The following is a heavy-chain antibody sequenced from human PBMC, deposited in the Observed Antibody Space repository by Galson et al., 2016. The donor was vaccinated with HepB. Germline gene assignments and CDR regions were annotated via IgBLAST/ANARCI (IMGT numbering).Heavy chain of an antibody. CDR1: GFTVSNNY. J-gene: IGHJ3*02. Sequence: SLRLSCAVSGFTVSNNYMSWVRQTPGKGLEWVSLIYSGGATHYADSVKGRFTISRDNSKNTLNFQMNGLRAEDTAVYYCMGGPFGVRIWGQGTAATVSS. CDR2: IYSGGAT. V-gene: IGHV3-66*01. D-gene: IGHD3-3*01. CDR3: MGGPFGVRI.